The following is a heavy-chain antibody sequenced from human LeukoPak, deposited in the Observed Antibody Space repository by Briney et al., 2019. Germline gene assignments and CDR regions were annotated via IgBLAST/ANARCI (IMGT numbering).Heavy chain of an antibody. CDR3: ARDVDCGGDCYCDY. D-gene: IGHD2-21*02. J-gene: IGHJ4*02. CDR1: GGTFSSYA. CDR2: IIPILGIA. Sequence: SVKVSCKASGGTFSSYAISWVRQAPGQGLEWMGRIIPILGIANYAQKFQGRVTITADKSTSTAYMELSSLRSEDTAVYYCARDVDCGGDCYCDYWGQGTLVTVSS. V-gene: IGHV1-69*04.